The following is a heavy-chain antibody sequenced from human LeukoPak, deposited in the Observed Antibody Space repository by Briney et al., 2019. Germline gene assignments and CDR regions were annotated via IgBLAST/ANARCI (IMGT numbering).Heavy chain of an antibody. CDR2: IHSDGIGT. CDR3: ARDQGSFDY. J-gene: IGHJ4*02. CDR1: GFGFSSYW. Sequence: GGSLRLSCAASGFGFSSYWMHWIRQAPGKGLVWVSRIHSDGIGTSYADSVRGRFIISRDNDKNTLYLQMNSLRAEDTAVYYCARDQGSFDYWGQGTLVTVSS. V-gene: IGHV3-74*01.